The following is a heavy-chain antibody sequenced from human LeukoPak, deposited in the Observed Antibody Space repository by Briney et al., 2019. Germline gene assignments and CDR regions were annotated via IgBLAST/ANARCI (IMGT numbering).Heavy chain of an antibody. V-gene: IGHV3-23*01. CDR1: GFSFSSYA. J-gene: IGHJ4*02. CDR2: ISGGGTST. CDR3: ASHCGSSSCYRFDS. Sequence: PGGSLRLSCAASGFSFSSYAMNWVRQAPGKGLEWVSVISGGGTSTHYADSVKGRFTISRDNSKNTLYLQMNSLRAEDTAVYYCASHCGSSSCYRFDSWGQGTLVTVSS. D-gene: IGHD2-2*02.